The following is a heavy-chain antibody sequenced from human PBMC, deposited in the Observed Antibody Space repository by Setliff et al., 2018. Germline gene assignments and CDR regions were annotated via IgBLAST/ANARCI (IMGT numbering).Heavy chain of an antibody. J-gene: IGHJ6*03. CDR1: GGSISSRTYY. CDR3: ARVSGFLYVDV. D-gene: IGHD3-3*01. CDR2: IYTSWST. V-gene: IGHV4-61*09. Sequence: LSLTCNASGGSISSRTYYWSWIRQPAGKGLEWIGHIYTSWSTNYNPSLKSRVTMSVDTTKNQFSLKLTSVTAADTAVYYCARVSGFLYVDVWGKGTTVTVSS.